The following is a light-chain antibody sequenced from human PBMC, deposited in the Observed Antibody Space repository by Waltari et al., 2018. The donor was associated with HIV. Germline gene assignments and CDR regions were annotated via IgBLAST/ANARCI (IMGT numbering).Light chain of an antibody. CDR2: EVN. Sequence: QSALTQPPSASGSPGQSVTISCTGTSTDVPTYNYVSWYQQHPGEAPKILIYEVNKRPSGVPDRFSGSKSGNTASLTVSGLQADDEADYYCTSYEGKNNLVFGGGTKLTV. CDR3: TSYEGKNNLV. CDR1: STDVPTYNY. J-gene: IGLJ2*01. V-gene: IGLV2-8*01.